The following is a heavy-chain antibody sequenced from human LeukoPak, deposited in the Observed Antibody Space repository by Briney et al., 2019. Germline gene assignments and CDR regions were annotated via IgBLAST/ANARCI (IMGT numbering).Heavy chain of an antibody. J-gene: IGHJ4*02. Sequence: PSDTLSLTCAVSGYSISSSNWWGWVRQPPGKGLEWIGYIYYSGSTDYNPSLKSRVTMSVDTSKNQFSLKLISVTAMDTAVYYCVRGSYSSSWYSPTFDYWGQGTLVTVSS. CDR2: IYYSGST. V-gene: IGHV4-28*01. CDR1: GYSISSSNW. CDR3: VRGSYSSSWYSPTFDY. D-gene: IGHD6-13*01.